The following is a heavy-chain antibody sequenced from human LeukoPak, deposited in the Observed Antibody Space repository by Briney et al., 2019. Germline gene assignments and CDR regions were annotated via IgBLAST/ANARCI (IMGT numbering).Heavy chain of an antibody. Sequence: GGSFKVPRAASGFNLSNFPMSWVRPAPRKGLEGVSSISVGDDSTYSAVYVKGRFTISRDNSANTLYLQMNSLRAGDTAVYYCANPLTRYSSSLYYFDYWGQGTLVTVSS. CDR1: GFNLSNFP. V-gene: IGHV3-23*01. J-gene: IGHJ4*02. D-gene: IGHD6-13*01. CDR3: ANPLTRYSSSLYYFDY. CDR2: ISVGDDST.